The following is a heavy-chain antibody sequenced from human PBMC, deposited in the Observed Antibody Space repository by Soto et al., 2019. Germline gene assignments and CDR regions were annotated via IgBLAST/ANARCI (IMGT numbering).Heavy chain of an antibody. CDR2: IRSKANSYAT. D-gene: IGHD3-9*01. V-gene: IGHV3-73*01. CDR3: TRREPDYDILTGYYVDY. CDR1: GFTFSGSA. J-gene: IGHJ4*02. Sequence: GGSLRLSCAASGFTFSGSAMHWVRQASGKGLEWVGRIRSKANSYATAYAASVKGRFTISRDDSKNTAYLQMNSLKTEDTAVYYCTRREPDYDILTGYYVDYWGQGTLVTFSS.